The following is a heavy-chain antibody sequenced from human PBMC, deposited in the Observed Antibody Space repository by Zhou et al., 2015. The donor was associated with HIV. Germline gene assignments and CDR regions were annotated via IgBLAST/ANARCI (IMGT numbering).Heavy chain of an antibody. Sequence: VQLVESGGGVVQPGRSLRLSCAASGFTFSSYAMHWVRQAPGKGLEWVGHIKSKSDGGTTDYAAPVKGRFTISRNDSQNTLYLQMNSLKTEDTAVYYCTTAFIDLYGDYTNWFDPWGQGTLVTVSS. CDR1: GFTFSSYA. V-gene: IGHV3-15*01. J-gene: IGHJ5*02. D-gene: IGHD2-21*02. CDR3: TTAFIDLYGDYTNWFDP. CDR2: IKSKSDGGTT.